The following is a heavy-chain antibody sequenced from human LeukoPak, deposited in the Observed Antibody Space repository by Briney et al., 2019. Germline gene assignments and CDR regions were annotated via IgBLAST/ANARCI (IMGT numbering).Heavy chain of an antibody. CDR1: GFTFSSYG. D-gene: IGHD2-2*01. CDR2: ISYDGSNE. J-gene: IGHJ4*02. V-gene: IGHV3-30*18. CDR3: AKDYCSSPSCGMDY. Sequence: PGGSLRLSCAASGFTFSSYGMRWVRQAPGEGLEWVAVISYDGSNEYYADSVKGRFTISRANSKNTLFLQMNSLRAEDTAVYYCAKDYCSSPSCGMDYWGQGTLVTVSS.